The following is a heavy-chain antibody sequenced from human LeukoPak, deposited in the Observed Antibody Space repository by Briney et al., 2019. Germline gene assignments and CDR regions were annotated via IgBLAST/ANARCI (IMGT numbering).Heavy chain of an antibody. CDR2: INPNSGGT. V-gene: IGHV1-2*06. Sequence: GASVKVSCKASGYTFTGYYMHWVRQAPGQGLEWMGRINPNSGGTNYAQKFQGRVTMTRDTSISTAYMELSRLRSDDTAVYYCARDVMSRNSSWSRASLGYWGQGTLVTVSS. CDR3: ARDVMSRNSSWSRASLGY. CDR1: GYTFTGYY. J-gene: IGHJ4*02. D-gene: IGHD6-13*01.